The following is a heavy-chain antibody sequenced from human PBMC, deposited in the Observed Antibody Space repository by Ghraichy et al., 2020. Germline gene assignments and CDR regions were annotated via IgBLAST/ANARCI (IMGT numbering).Heavy chain of an antibody. CDR2: IWYDGSNK. V-gene: IGHV3-33*01. CDR3: ARECDIVATIPERYYYGMDV. J-gene: IGHJ6*02. Sequence: GGSLRLSCAASGFTFSSYGMHWVRQAPGKGLEWVAVIWYDGSNKYYADSVKGRFTIFRDNSKNTLYLQMNSLRAEDTAVYYCARECDIVATIPERYYYGMDVWGQETTVPVSS. CDR1: GFTFSSYG. D-gene: IGHD5-12*01.